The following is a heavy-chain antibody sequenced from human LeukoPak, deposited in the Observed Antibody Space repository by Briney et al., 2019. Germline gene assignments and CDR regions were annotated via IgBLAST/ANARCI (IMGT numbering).Heavy chain of an antibody. Sequence: PSETLSLTCAVSGYSISSGYYWGWIRQPPGKGLEWIGSIYHSGSTYYNPSLKSRVTVSVDTSKNQFSLKLSSVTAADTAVYYCARRLYGRMDVWGKGTTVTVSS. J-gene: IGHJ6*04. CDR3: ARRLYGRMDV. CDR2: IYHSGST. CDR1: GYSISSGYY. V-gene: IGHV4-38-2*01. D-gene: IGHD3-10*01.